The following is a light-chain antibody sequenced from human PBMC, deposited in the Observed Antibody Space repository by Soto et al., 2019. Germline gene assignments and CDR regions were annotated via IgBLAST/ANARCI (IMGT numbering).Light chain of an antibody. J-gene: IGKJ1*01. CDR2: MAS. V-gene: IGKV1-5*03. CDR3: QQYKSYSRT. CDR1: QSISSW. Sequence: DIQMTQSPSTLSASVGDRVTITCRASQSISSWLAWYQQKPGKVPKLLIYMASSLESGVPSRFSGSGSGTEFTLTISSLQPDDFATYYGQQYKSYSRTFGQGTKVEIK.